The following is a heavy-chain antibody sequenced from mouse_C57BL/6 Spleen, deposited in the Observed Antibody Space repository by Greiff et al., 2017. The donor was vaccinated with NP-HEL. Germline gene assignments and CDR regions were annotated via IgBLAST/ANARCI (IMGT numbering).Heavy chain of an antibody. CDR3: ARFYYGSSYAWFAY. J-gene: IGHJ3*01. V-gene: IGHV1-64*01. CDR2: IHPNSGST. CDR1: GYTFTSYW. D-gene: IGHD1-1*01. Sequence: QVQLQQPGAELVKPGASVKLSCKASGYTFTSYWMHWVRQRPGQGLEWIGMIHPNSGSTNYNEKFKSKATLTVDKSSSPAYMQLSSLTSEDSAVYYCARFYYGSSYAWFAYWGQGTLVTVSA.